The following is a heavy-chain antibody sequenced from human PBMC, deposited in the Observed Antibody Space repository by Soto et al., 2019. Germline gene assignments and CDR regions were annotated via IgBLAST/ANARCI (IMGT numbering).Heavy chain of an antibody. J-gene: IGHJ4*02. CDR2: IYYSGSP. CDR3: AREGDMVRGVPFDY. CDR1: GGSVSSGSYY. Sequence: QVQLQESGPGLVKPSETLSLTCTVSGGSVSSGSYYWSWIRQPPGKGLEWIGYIYYSGSPKYNPALKRRVTLSVDTSKNQFSLKLSSVPAADTAVYYCAREGDMVRGVPFDYWGQGTLVTVSS. D-gene: IGHD3-10*01. V-gene: IGHV4-61*01.